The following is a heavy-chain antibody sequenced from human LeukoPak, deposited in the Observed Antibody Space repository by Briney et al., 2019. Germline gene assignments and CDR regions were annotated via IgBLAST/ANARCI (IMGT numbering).Heavy chain of an antibody. CDR1: GGSFSGYY. D-gene: IGHD4-23*01. V-gene: IGHV4-34*01. Sequence: SETLSLTCAVYGGSFSGYYWSWIRQPPGKGLEWIGEINHSGSTNYDPSLKSRVTISVDTSKNQFSLKLSSVTAADTAVYYCARGIRYGGKRQLGYWGQGTLVTVSS. CDR3: ARGIRYGGKRQLGY. CDR2: INHSGST. J-gene: IGHJ4*02.